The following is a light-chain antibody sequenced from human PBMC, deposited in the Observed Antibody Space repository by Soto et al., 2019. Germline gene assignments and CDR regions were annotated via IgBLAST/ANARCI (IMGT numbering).Light chain of an antibody. Sequence: DIQLTQSKSSLSASFGDRVTITWGASQGISNYLAWYQQKTGKVPKLLIYAASTLQSGVPSRFSGSGYGTDFNLTISSLQPEDFATYYCQQSYSTPITFGQGTRLEIK. CDR2: AAS. V-gene: IGKV1-27*01. CDR3: QQSYSTPIT. J-gene: IGKJ5*01. CDR1: QGISNY.